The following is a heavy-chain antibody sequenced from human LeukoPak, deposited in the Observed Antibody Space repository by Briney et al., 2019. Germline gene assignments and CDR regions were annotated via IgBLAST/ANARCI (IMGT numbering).Heavy chain of an antibody. J-gene: IGHJ4*02. CDR3: AKDYDFWSGYYSPTRGYFDY. V-gene: IGHV3-30*02. D-gene: IGHD3-3*01. CDR1: GFTFSSSG. Sequence: GGSLRLSCAASGFTFSSSGMHWVRQAPGKGLEWVAFVRFDGSNKYYADSVKGRFTISRDNSKNTLYLQMNSLRAEDAAVYYCAKDYDFWSGYYSPTRGYFDYWGQGTLVTVSS. CDR2: VRFDGSNK.